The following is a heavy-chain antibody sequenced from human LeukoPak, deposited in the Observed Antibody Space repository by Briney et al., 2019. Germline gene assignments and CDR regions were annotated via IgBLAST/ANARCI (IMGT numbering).Heavy chain of an antibody. CDR2: INHSGST. J-gene: IGHJ4*02. Sequence: GSLRLSCAASGFTFSSYAMSWVRQPPGKGLEWIGEINHSGSTNYNPSLKSRVTISVDTSKNQFSLKLSSVTAADTAVYYCARRLTATPLGAIDYWGQGTLVTVSS. V-gene: IGHV4-34*01. D-gene: IGHD2-21*02. CDR1: GFTFSSYA. CDR3: ARRLTATPLGAIDY.